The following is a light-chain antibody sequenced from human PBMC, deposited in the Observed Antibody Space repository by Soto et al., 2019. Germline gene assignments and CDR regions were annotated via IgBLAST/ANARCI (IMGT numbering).Light chain of an antibody. Sequence: IQMTQSPSSLSASVGDRVTITCRASQSISSHLNWFQQKAGKAPNLLISAASSLQSGVPSRFSGSGSGTDFTLTVSSLEPEDFATYYCQQSFSSPWTFGQGTKVEIK. CDR3: QQSFSSPWT. V-gene: IGKV1-39*01. CDR1: QSISSH. J-gene: IGKJ1*01. CDR2: AAS.